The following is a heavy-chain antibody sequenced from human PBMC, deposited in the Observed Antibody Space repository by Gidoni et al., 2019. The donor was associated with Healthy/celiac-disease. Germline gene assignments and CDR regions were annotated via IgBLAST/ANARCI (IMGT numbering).Heavy chain of an antibody. CDR3: SGGSFWFWDLLFDY. D-gene: IGHD3-10*01. V-gene: IGHV4-31*03. J-gene: IGHJ4*02. CDR1: CSSIRRRGYS. CDR2: FYYRGSP. Sequence: VQLQASGPRLPHPSQPLSLTCTVSCSSIRRRGYSSSWLRQHPGTGLAWIVYFYYRGSPSYHPPPSRRVTISADTSTNQLSPQLRSLTAAATAVYYCSGGSFWFWDLLFDYWGQGTLVTVSS.